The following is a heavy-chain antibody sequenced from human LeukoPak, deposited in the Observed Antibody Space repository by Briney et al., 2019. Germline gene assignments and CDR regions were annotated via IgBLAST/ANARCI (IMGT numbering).Heavy chain of an antibody. J-gene: IGHJ4*02. CDR2: INEDGTDS. CDR1: GFTFSGHW. CDR3: VRDETLWTLDW. Sequence: GGSLRLSCTASGFTFSGHWIHCVRQAPGRGLVWVSRINEDGTDSMYAESVKGRFTISRDNAKNTVYLQMNSLRAEDTAVYYCVRDETLWTLDWWGQGTLVSVSS. V-gene: IGHV3-74*03. D-gene: IGHD1-1*01.